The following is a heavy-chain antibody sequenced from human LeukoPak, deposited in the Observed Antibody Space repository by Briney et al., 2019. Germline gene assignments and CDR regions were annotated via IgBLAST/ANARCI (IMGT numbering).Heavy chain of an antibody. D-gene: IGHD3-22*01. Sequence: GGSLRLSCAASGFRLDAFGMSWVRQVPGKGLEWVSGIEWNGGRREYADSVKGRFTTSRDNAKNSLYLQMKNLRAGDTALYYCASVPDDASGNSRYYFKTWGQGTLVTVSS. CDR2: IEWNGGRR. CDR3: ASVPDDASGNSRYYFKT. J-gene: IGHJ4*02. CDR1: GFRLDAFG. V-gene: IGHV3-20*04.